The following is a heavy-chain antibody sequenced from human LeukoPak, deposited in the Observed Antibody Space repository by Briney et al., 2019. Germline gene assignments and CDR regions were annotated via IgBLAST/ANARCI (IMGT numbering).Heavy chain of an antibody. CDR3: ARQWLVQDYYYGMDV. D-gene: IGHD6-19*01. Sequence: ASVKVSCKASGYTFTVYGISWVRQAPGQGLEWMGWISAYNGNTNYAQKLQGRVTMTTDTSTSTAYMELRSLRSDDTAVYYCARQWLVQDYYYGMDVWGQGTTVTVSS. CDR2: ISAYNGNT. V-gene: IGHV1-18*01. J-gene: IGHJ6*02. CDR1: GYTFTVYG.